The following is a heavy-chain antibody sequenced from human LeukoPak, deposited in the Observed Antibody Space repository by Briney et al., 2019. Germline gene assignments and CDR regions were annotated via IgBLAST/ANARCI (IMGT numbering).Heavy chain of an antibody. CDR1: GYTVANYG. CDR2: ISVYNGNT. V-gene: IGHV1-18*01. D-gene: IGHD1-14*01. Sequence: ASVKVSCKASGYTVANYGISWVRQAPGQGLESLGWISVYNGNTNYAQKVQARVTMTTDTSASTAYMELRSLRSDDTAVYYCARNVSAPSDHAGYFDYWGQGTLVTVSS. J-gene: IGHJ4*02. CDR3: ARNVSAPSDHAGYFDY.